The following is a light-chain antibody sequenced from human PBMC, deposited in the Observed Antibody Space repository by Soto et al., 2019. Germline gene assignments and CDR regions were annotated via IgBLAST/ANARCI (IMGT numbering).Light chain of an antibody. Sequence: EIVLTQSPATLSLSPGERASLSCRASQSVSTYLAWYQQKPGQAPRLLVYDASNRATGIPARFSGSGSGTDFTLTISSLEPGDFAVYYCQHRSSWPITFGQGTRLEIK. CDR2: DAS. CDR1: QSVSTY. CDR3: QHRSSWPIT. V-gene: IGKV3-11*01. J-gene: IGKJ5*01.